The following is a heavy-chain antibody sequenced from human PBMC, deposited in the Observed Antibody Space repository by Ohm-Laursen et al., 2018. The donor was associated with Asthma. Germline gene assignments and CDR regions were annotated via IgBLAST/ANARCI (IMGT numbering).Heavy chain of an antibody. CDR2: VSTASRFI. V-gene: IGHV3-21*01. Sequence: SLRLSCIPSGYTLSRCSIHWVRQFPGKGLEWVASVSTASRFIYYADSVRGRFTTSRDNARNSVYLQMNSLRAEDTALYYCARIGPEWELPGREYSLHHWGEGTLVTVSS. CDR1: GYTLSRCS. J-gene: IGHJ1*01. D-gene: IGHD1-26*01. CDR3: ARIGPEWELPGREYSLHH.